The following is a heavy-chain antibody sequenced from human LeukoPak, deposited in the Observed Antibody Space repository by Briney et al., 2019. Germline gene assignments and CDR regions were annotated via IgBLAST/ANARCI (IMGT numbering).Heavy chain of an antibody. V-gene: IGHV4-59*01. CDR1: GGSFSGYY. CDR2: IYYSGST. D-gene: IGHD3-3*01. CDR3: AREHAYYDFWSGYFDY. Sequence: SETLSLTCAVYGGSFSGYYWSWIRQSPGKGLEWIGYIYYSGSTNYNPSLKSRVTISVDTSKNQFSLKLSSVTAADTAVYYCAREHAYYDFWSGYFDYWGQGTLVTVSS. J-gene: IGHJ4*02.